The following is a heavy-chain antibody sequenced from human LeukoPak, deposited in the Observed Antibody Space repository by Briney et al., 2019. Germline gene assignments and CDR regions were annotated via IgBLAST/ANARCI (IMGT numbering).Heavy chain of an antibody. CDR1: RGSVSSGDYY. V-gene: IGHV4-61*08. D-gene: IGHD1-26*01. J-gene: IGHJ4*02. CDR3: ARSQTGGTFDY. CDR2: ISYSGST. Sequence: SETLSLTCTVSRGSVSSGDYYWTWIRQPPGKGLEWIGYISYSGSTNYNPSLKSRVTISIDTSKNQISLQLRSVTPEDTAVYYCARSQTGGTFDYWGQGALVTVSS.